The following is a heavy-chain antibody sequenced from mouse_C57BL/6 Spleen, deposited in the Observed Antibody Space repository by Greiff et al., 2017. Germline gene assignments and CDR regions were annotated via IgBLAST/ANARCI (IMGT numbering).Heavy chain of an antibody. D-gene: IGHD6-1*01. V-gene: IGHV1-85*01. Sequence: QVHVKQSGPELVKPGASVKLSCKASGYTFTSYYINWVKQRPGQGLEWIGRIYPRDGSTKYNAKFKGKATLTADTSSSTAYMQLHSLTSEDSAVYFCAPYAAAMDYWGQGTPVTVSA. J-gene: IGHJ4*01. CDR2: IYPRDGST. CDR1: GYTFTSYY. CDR3: APYAAAMDY.